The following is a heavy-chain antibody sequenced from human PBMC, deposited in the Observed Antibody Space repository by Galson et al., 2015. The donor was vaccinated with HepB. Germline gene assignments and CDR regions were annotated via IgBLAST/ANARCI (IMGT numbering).Heavy chain of an antibody. CDR3: ARAKGGGSSDY. J-gene: IGHJ4*02. D-gene: IGHD1-26*01. CDR1: GFTFSDYH. V-gene: IGHV3-11*06. CDR2: ISSSSSYT. Sequence: SLRLSCAASGFTFSDYHMSWIRQAPGKGLEWVSYISSSSSYTNYADSVKGRFTISRDNAKNSLYLQMNSLRAEDTAVYYCARAKGGGSSDYWGQGTLVTVSS.